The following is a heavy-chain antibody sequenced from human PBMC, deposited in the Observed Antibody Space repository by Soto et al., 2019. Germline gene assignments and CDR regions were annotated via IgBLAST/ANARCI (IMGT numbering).Heavy chain of an antibody. D-gene: IGHD4-17*01. CDR3: ASLTTVTPSYYYYTMDV. CDR2: ISSSGSTI. CDR1: EFTFSSYE. V-gene: IGHV3-48*03. J-gene: IGHJ6*02. Sequence: SLRLSCVASEFTFSSYEINWVRQAPGKGLEWVSYISSSGSTIYYADSVKGRFTVSRDNAKNSLYLQMNSLRAEDTAVYYCASLTTVTPSYYYYTMDVWGQGTTVTVSS.